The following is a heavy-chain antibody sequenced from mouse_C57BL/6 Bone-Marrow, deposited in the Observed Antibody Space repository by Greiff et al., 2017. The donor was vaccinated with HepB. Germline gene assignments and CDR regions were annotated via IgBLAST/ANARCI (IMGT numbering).Heavy chain of an antibody. CDR3: ARRTTAVAPYFDY. CDR2: IYPGSGST. J-gene: IGHJ2*01. CDR1: GYTFTSYW. V-gene: IGHV1-55*01. Sequence: QVHVKQPGAELVKPGASVKMSCKASGYTFTSYWITWVKQRPGQGLEWIGDIYPGSGSTNYNEKFKSKATLTVDTSSSTAYMQLSSLTSEDSAVYYCARRTTAVAPYFDYWGQGTTLTVSS. D-gene: IGHD1-1*01.